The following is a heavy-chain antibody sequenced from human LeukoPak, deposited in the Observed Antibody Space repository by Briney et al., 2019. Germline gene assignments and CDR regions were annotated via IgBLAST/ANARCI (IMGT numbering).Heavy chain of an antibody. CDR1: GGTFSSYA. CDR3: ARDYIGGYAPFDP. V-gene: IGHV1-69*05. D-gene: IGHD3-22*01. CDR2: IIPIFGTA. Sequence: SVKVSCKASGGTFSSYAISWVRQAPGQGLEGLGGIIPIFGTANYAQKFQGRVTITTDESTRTAYMELRSLRSEDTAVYYCARDYIGGYAPFDPWGQGTLVTVSS. J-gene: IGHJ5*02.